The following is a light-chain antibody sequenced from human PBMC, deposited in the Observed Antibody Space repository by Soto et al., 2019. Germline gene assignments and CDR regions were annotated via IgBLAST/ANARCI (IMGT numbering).Light chain of an antibody. CDR2: DVT. V-gene: IGLV2-14*01. J-gene: IGLJ1*01. CDR3: SSYPGTTTLV. Sequence: SVLTQPVSVSGSPGQSITISCTGISSDVGFYNYVSWYQHHPGKAPKLLIYDVTERPSGVSDRFSGSKSGNRASLTISGLQAEDEADYYCSSYPGTTTLVFGGGTKVTVL. CDR1: SSDVGFYNY.